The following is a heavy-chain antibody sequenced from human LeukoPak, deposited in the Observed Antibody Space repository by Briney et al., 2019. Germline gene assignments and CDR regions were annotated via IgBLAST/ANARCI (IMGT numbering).Heavy chain of an antibody. V-gene: IGHV4-59*01. CDR2: IYYSGST. J-gene: IGHJ3*02. CDR3: AREGDGYNFIAFDI. D-gene: IGHD5-24*01. CDR1: GGSISSYY. Sequence: SETLSLTCTVSGGSISSYYWSWIRQPPGKGLEWIGYIYYSGSTNYNPSLKSRVTISVDTSKNQFSLKLSSVTAADTAVYYCAREGDGYNFIAFDIWGQGTMVTVSS.